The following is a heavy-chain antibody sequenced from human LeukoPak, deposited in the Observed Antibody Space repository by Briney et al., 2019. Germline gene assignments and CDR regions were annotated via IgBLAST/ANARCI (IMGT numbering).Heavy chain of an antibody. Sequence: PSETLSLTCTVSGGSISSGDYYWSWIRQPPGKGLEWIGYIYYSGSTYYNPSLKSRVTISVDTSKNQFSLKLSSVTAADTAVYYCARDAPLNTVNAFDIWGQGTMVTVSS. CDR2: IYYSGST. CDR3: ARDAPLNTVNAFDI. J-gene: IGHJ3*02. D-gene: IGHD4-17*01. CDR1: GGSISSGDYY. V-gene: IGHV4-30-4*01.